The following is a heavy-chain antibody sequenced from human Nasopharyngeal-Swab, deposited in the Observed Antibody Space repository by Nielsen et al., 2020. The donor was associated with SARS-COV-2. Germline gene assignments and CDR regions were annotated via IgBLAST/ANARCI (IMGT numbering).Heavy chain of an antibody. CDR2: ISSSSSYI. CDR1: GLTFSSYS. CDR3: ARDRVVVVAATQYYFDY. D-gene: IGHD2-15*01. Sequence: GESLKISCAASGLTFSSYSMNWVRQAPGKGLEWVSSISSSSSYIYYADSVKGRFTISRDNAKNSLYLQMNSLRAEDTAVYYCARDRVVVVAATQYYFDYWGQGTLVTVSS. J-gene: IGHJ4*02. V-gene: IGHV3-21*01.